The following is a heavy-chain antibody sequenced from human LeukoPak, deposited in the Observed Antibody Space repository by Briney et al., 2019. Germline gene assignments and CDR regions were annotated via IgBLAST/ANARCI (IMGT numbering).Heavy chain of an antibody. Sequence: GGSLRVSCAASGFTFSGYWMNWVRQAPGKGLEWVANIKEDGSKTYYADSLKGRFTISRDNAENSLYLQMYSLRVEDTAVYYCVRDGSGSVEFDYWGQGPLVTVSS. CDR3: VRDGSGSVEFDY. D-gene: IGHD3-10*01. CDR1: GFTFSGYW. V-gene: IGHV3-7*01. CDR2: IKEDGSKT. J-gene: IGHJ4*02.